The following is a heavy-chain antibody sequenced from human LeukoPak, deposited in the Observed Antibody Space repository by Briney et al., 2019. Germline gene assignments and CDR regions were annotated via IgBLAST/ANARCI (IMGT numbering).Heavy chain of an antibody. CDR3: ARFRKSSGTFDY. D-gene: IGHD3-22*01. CDR1: GGSISSYY. Sequence: PSETLSLTCTVSGGSISSYYWSWIRQPPGKGLEWIGYIYYSGSTNYNPSLKSRVTISVDTSKNQFSLKLSSVTAADTAVHYCARFRKSSGTFDYWGQGTLVAVSS. V-gene: IGHV4-59*01. CDR2: IYYSGST. J-gene: IGHJ4*02.